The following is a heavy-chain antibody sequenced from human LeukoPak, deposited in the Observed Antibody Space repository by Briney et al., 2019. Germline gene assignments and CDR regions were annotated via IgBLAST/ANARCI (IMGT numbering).Heavy chain of an antibody. CDR1: GFTFNNYG. CDR2: IWFDGSNK. V-gene: IGHV3-33*01. J-gene: IGHJ4*02. CDR3: ARDHGY. Sequence: GGSLRLSCVASGFTFNNYGMHWIRQAPGKGLEWVAVIWFDGSNKYYADSVKGRFTISRDNSKNTLFLQIDSLRAEDTAVYYCARDHGYWGQGTLVTVSS.